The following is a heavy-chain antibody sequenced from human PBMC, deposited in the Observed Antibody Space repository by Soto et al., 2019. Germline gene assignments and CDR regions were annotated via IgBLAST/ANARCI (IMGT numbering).Heavy chain of an antibody. CDR2: ISAYNGNT. J-gene: IGHJ4*02. CDR1: GYRFTSYV. V-gene: IGHV1-18*01. CDR3: ARDFYPLAYYFDY. Sequence: GVPGKVPCKASGYRFTSYVIGWVLQATGQGLEWMGWISAYNGNTNYAQKLQGRVTMTTDTSTSTAYMELRSLRSDDTAVYYCARDFYPLAYYFDYWGQGTLVSVSS.